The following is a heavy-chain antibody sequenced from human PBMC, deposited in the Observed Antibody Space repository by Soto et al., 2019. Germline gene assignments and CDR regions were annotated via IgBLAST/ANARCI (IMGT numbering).Heavy chain of an antibody. CDR2: LSWDSGSI. CDR1: GFTFDDYA. D-gene: IGHD3-10*01. V-gene: IGHV3-9*01. J-gene: IGHJ4*02. Sequence: GGSLRLSCAASGFTFDDYAMHWVRQVPGKGLEWVSGLSWDSGSIVYADSVRGRFTISRDNAKNSLYLQMKSLRPEDTALYYCAKDLSSDYYGSGSYGPLFDYWGQGTLVTVSS. CDR3: AKDLSSDYYGSGSYGPLFDY.